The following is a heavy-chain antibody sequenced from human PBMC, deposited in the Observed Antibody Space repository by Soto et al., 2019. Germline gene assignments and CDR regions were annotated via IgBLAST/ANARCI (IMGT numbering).Heavy chain of an antibody. J-gene: IGHJ6*02. CDR3: ARAQLRFLEWLSQPYYYGMDV. Sequence: SVKVSCKASGYTFTSYAMHWVRQAPGQRLEWMGWINAGNGNTKYSQKFQGRVTITRDTSASTAYMELSSLRSEDTAVYYCARAQLRFLEWLSQPYYYGMDVWGQGTTVTVSS. V-gene: IGHV1-3*01. CDR1: GYTFTSYA. CDR2: INAGNGNT. D-gene: IGHD3-3*01.